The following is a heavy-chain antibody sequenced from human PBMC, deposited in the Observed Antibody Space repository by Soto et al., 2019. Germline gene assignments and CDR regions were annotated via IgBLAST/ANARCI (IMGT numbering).Heavy chain of an antibody. Sequence: PSETLSLTGAVYGGSFSGYYWSWIRQPPGKGLGWIGEINHSGSTNYNPSLKSRVTISVDTSKNQFSLKLSSVTAADTAVYYCARYYYDSSGLGGFDPWGQGTLVTVSS. CDR2: INHSGST. CDR3: ARYYYDSSGLGGFDP. D-gene: IGHD3-22*01. J-gene: IGHJ5*02. V-gene: IGHV4-34*01. CDR1: GGSFSGYY.